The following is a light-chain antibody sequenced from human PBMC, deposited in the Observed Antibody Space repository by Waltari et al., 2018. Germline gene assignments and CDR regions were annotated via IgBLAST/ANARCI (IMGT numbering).Light chain of an antibody. CDR2: EVN. V-gene: IGLV2-8*01. CDR1: SSDVGAYNY. CDR3: TSNAGSNNYV. Sequence: QSSLTQPPSASGSLGQMLTISCTGTSSDVGAYNYVSWYQQHPGTAPKLIIYEVNKRPSGVPERFSGFKSGNTASLIISGLQAEDGGDYYYTSNAGSNNYVFGTGTEVTVL. J-gene: IGLJ1*01.